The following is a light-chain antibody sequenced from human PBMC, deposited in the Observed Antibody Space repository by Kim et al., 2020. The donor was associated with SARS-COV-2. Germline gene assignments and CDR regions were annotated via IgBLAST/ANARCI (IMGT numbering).Light chain of an antibody. J-gene: IGKJ1*01. Sequence: EIMLTQSPATLSVSPGETVTVSCRASHGVAGRLAWYQQKPGQAPRLLISDTSTRATDIPARFSGSGSGTEFTLTISSLQSEYSALYYCQQYNSWPRAFGQGTKVEIK. V-gene: IGKV3-15*01. CDR2: DTS. CDR1: HGVAGR. CDR3: QQYNSWPRA.